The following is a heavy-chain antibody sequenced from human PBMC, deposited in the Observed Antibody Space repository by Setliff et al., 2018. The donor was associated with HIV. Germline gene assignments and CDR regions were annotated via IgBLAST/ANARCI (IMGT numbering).Heavy chain of an antibody. CDR3: AREGYYNFWSGSLYYFDY. Sequence: PGGSLRLSCAASEFTVSTNYMSWVRQAPGKGLEWVSVIYSGGSTDYADSVRGRFTISRDNSKNTLYLQMNTLRAEDTAVYYCAREGYYNFWSGSLYYFDYWGQGTLVTVS. V-gene: IGHV3-66*01. CDR2: IYSGGST. D-gene: IGHD3-3*01. J-gene: IGHJ4*02. CDR1: EFTVSTNY.